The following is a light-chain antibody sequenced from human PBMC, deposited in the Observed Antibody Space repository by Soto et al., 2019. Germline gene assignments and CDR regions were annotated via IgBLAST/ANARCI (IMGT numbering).Light chain of an antibody. CDR1: SSDVGSYEF. Sequence: QSALTQPASVSESPGQSITISCTGTSSDVGSYEFVSWYQQYPGKAPKLMIYEGSKRPSGVSDRFSGSKSGNTASLTISGLQAEDEADYFCCSYAGGSIVFGAGTKVTVL. V-gene: IGLV2-23*03. CDR2: EGS. J-gene: IGLJ1*01. CDR3: CSYAGGSIV.